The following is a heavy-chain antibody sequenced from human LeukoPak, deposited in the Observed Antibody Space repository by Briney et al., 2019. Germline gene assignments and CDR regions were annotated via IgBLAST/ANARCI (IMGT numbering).Heavy chain of an antibody. D-gene: IGHD5-18*01. Sequence: GGSLRLSCAASGLTFSSYSMNWVRQAPGKGLEGVAYISSFSGTIYYADSVKGRFTISRDNAKNSLYLQMNSLRAEDTAVYYCARHLSGITGYTYGRGIDYWGQGTLVSVSS. CDR1: GLTFSSYS. V-gene: IGHV3-48*01. J-gene: IGHJ4*02. CDR3: ARHLSGITGYTYGRGIDY. CDR2: ISSFSGTI.